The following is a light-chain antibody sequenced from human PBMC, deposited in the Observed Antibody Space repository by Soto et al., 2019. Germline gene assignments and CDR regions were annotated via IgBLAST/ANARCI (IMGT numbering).Light chain of an antibody. J-gene: IGLJ2*01. CDR1: SSDVGAYNY. CDR3: SSYAGSNNLL. Sequence: QSALTQPPSASGSPGQSVTISCTGTSSDVGAYNYVSWYQQHPGKAPKLLIYEITKRPSGVPDCFSGSKSGTAASLSVSGQQAEDEADYCWSSYAGSNNLLFGGGTKLTVL. V-gene: IGLV2-8*01. CDR2: EIT.